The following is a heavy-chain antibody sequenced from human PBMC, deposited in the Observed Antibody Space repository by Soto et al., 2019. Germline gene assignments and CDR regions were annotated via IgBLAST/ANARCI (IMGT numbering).Heavy chain of an antibody. CDR2: ISGSGGST. CDR3: AKGLSRYFDWLPLVDYYYGMDV. D-gene: IGHD3-9*01. J-gene: IGHJ6*02. CDR1: GFTFSSYA. V-gene: IGHV3-23*01. Sequence: GGSLRLSCAASGFTFSSYAMSWVRQAPGKGLEWVSAISGSGGSTYYADSVKGRFTISRDNSKNTLYLQMNSLRAEDTAVYYCAKGLSRYFDWLPLVDYYYGMDVWGQGTTVTVSS.